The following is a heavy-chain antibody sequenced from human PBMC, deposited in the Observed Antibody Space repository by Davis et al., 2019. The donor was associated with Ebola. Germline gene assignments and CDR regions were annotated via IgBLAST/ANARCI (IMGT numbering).Heavy chain of an antibody. Sequence: GESLKISCAASGFTFSSYAMHWVRQAPGKGLEWVAVISYDGSNKYYADSVKGRFTISRDNSKNTLYLQMNSLRAEDTAVYYCARDGASGSYFDYWGQGTLVTVSS. CDR2: ISYDGSNK. V-gene: IGHV3-30-3*01. CDR1: GFTFSSYA. CDR3: ARDGASGSYFDY. J-gene: IGHJ4*02. D-gene: IGHD3-10*01.